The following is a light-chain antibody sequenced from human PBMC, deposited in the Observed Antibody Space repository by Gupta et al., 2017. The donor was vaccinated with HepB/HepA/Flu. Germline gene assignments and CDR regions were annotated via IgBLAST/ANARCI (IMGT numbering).Light chain of an antibody. J-gene: IGLJ2*01. V-gene: IGLV3-1*01. CDR2: QDV. CDR3: QAWDNNIVV. CDR1: KLGDKY. Sequence: SYDLTQPPSVSVSPGQTASITCSGDKLGDKYASWYQQKPGQSPVLVIYQDVKRPAGIPERFSGSNSGNTATLTISGTQAMDEADYYCQAWDNNIVVFGGGTKLTVL.